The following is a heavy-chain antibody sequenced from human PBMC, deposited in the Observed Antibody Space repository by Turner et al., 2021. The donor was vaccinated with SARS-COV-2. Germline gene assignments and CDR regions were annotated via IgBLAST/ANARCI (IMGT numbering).Heavy chain of an antibody. Sequence: EVQLVESGGGLVQPGGSLKLSCAASGFTFSGSAMHWVRQASGKGLEWVGRIRSKANSYATAYAASVKGRFTISRDDSKNTAYVQMNSLKTEDTAVYYCTRPRLYDPYGMDVWGQGTTVTVSS. J-gene: IGHJ6*02. CDR2: IRSKANSYAT. CDR3: TRPRLYDPYGMDV. CDR1: GFTFSGSA. D-gene: IGHD3-3*01. V-gene: IGHV3-73*01.